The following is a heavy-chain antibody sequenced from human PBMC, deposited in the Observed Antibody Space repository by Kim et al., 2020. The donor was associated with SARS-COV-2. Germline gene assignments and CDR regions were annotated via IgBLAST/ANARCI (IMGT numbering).Heavy chain of an antibody. Sequence: GGSLRLSCAASGFTFSSYAMSWVRQAPGKGLEWVSSISGSGGRTYYADSVKGRFTISRDNSKNTLFLQMNSLRAEDTAGYYCAGRYCGSTTCLPSAFDIWGQGTMVTVSS. D-gene: IGHD2-2*01. J-gene: IGHJ3*02. CDR1: GFTFSSYA. CDR2: ISGSGGRT. V-gene: IGHV3-23*01. CDR3: AGRYCGSTTCLPSAFDI.